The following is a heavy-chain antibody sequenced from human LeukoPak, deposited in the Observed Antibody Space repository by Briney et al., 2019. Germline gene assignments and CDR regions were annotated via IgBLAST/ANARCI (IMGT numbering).Heavy chain of an antibody. CDR2: IYPSDSQT. Sequence: GESLQIPCKGSGYSFANYWIDWVRQMPGKGLEWMGIIYPSDSQTRYSPSFQGQVTISVDKSISTAFLQWSSLQASDTAIYYCARRLRHYYDSSGYSTPYCFDYWGQGTLVTVSS. CDR3: ARRLRHYYDSSGYSTPYCFDY. J-gene: IGHJ4*02. D-gene: IGHD3-22*01. V-gene: IGHV5-51*01. CDR1: GYSFANYW.